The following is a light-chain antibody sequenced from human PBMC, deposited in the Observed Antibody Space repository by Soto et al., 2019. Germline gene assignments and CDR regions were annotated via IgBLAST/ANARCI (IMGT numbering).Light chain of an antibody. V-gene: IGKV3-20*01. Sequence: EIVLTQSPGILSLSPGEIATLSCRASQSVSSSYLAWYQQKPGQAPRLLIYGASSRATVIPDRFSGSGSGRDFTLTISRLEPEDVAEYYCHQYGSSPGVTFGPGTKVDIK. CDR1: QSVSSSY. CDR3: HQYGSSPGVT. J-gene: IGKJ3*01. CDR2: GAS.